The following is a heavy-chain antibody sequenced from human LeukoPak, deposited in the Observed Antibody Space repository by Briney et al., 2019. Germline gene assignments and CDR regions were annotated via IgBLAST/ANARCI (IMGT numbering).Heavy chain of an antibody. V-gene: IGHV1-69*13. D-gene: IGHD3-22*01. CDR1: GGTFSSYA. CDR2: IIPIFGTA. CDR3: ATVYYYDSSGYSLLRYYYGMDV. J-gene: IGHJ6*02. Sequence: GSSVKVSCKASGGTFSSYAISWVRQAPGQGLEWMGGIIPIFGTANYAQKFQGRVTITADESTSTAYMELSSLRSEDTAVYYCATVYYYDSSGYSLLRYYYGMDVWGQGTTVTVS.